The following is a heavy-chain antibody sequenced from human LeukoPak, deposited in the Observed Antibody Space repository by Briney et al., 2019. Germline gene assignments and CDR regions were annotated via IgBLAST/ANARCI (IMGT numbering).Heavy chain of an antibody. D-gene: IGHD3-10*01. J-gene: IGHJ6*02. CDR1: GFTVSSTF. Sequence: GGSLRLSCAASGFTVSSTFMTWVRQGPGRGLDWVSLIHRGGATYYADSVKGRFIISRDNSNNTLYLQMNSLRPDDTALYYCARGKRGAGAYYYYGMDVWGQGTTVTVSS. V-gene: IGHV3-66*01. CDR3: ARGKRGAGAYYYYGMDV. CDR2: IHRGGAT.